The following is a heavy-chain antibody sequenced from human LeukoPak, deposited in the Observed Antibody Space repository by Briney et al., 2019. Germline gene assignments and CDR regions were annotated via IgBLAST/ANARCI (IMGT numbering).Heavy chain of an antibody. CDR2: INSDGSST. D-gene: IGHD3-22*01. CDR3: ARVHSSGYYPDAFDI. CDR1: GFTFSSYW. J-gene: IGHJ3*02. Sequence: PGGSLRLSCAASGFTFSSYWMHWVRQAPGKGLVWVSRINSDGSSTSYADSVKGRFTISRDNAKNTLYLQMNSLRAEDTAVYYCARVHSSGYYPDAFDIWGQGTMVTVSS. V-gene: IGHV3-74*01.